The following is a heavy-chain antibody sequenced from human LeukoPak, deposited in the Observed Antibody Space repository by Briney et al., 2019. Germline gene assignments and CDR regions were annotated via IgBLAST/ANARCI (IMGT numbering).Heavy chain of an antibody. CDR1: GYSFATYW. CDR2: IYPGDSDT. Sequence: KPGESLRISCKGSGYSFATYWIAWVRQMPGKGMEWMGIIYPGDSDTRYSPSFQGQVTISADKSISTAYLQWSSLKASDTAMYYCARRTYVSEAAFDYWGQGSLVTVSS. J-gene: IGHJ4*02. CDR3: ARRTYVSEAAFDY. D-gene: IGHD3-10*01. V-gene: IGHV5-51*01.